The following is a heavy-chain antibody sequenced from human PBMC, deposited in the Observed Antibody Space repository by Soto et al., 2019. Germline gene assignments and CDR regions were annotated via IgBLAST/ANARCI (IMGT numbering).Heavy chain of an antibody. CDR2: ISAYNGNT. CDR3: ARVVLVPAASPYYYGMEV. J-gene: IGHJ6*02. V-gene: IGHV1-18*01. Sequence: ASVKVSCKPSGSTFTIYVISCVRHPPGQGLEWMGWISAYNGNTNYAQKLQGRVTMTTDTSTSTAYMELRSLRSDDTAVYYCARVVLVPAASPYYYGMEVWGQGTTVTVSS. CDR1: GSTFTIYV. D-gene: IGHD2-2*01.